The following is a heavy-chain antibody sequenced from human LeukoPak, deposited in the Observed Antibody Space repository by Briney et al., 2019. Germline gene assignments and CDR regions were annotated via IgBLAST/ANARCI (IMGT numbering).Heavy chain of an antibody. CDR3: ARERLDYYPHDAFDI. CDR2: IIPIFGTA. J-gene: IGHJ3*02. Sequence: GASVKVSCKASGHTFVSYGISWVRQAPGQGLEWMGGIIPIFGTANYAQKFQGRVTITADESTSTAYMELSSLRSEDTAVYYCARERLDYYPHDAFDIWGQGTMVTVSS. V-gene: IGHV1-69*13. D-gene: IGHD3-10*01. CDR1: GHTFVSYG.